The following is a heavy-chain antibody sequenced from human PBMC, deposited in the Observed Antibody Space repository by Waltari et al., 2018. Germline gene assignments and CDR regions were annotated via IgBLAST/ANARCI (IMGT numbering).Heavy chain of an antibody. J-gene: IGHJ6*03. CDR2: ISWNIGSI. D-gene: IGHD3-10*01. V-gene: IGHV3-9*01. CDR3: AKAEKFGEFPTYYYYYMDV. Sequence: EVQLVESGGGLVQPGRSLRLSCAASGFTFDDYAMHWVRQAPGKGLEWVSGISWNIGSIGYADFLKGRFTISRDNAKNSLYLQMNSLRAEDTALYYCAKAEKFGEFPTYYYYYMDVWGKGTTVTVSS. CDR1: GFTFDDYA.